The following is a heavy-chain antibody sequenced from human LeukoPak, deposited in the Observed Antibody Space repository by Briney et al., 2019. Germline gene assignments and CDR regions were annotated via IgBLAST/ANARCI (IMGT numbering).Heavy chain of an antibody. Sequence: QAGRSLRLFCEVSGFSFISYAMHWVRQAPGKGLEWVALIRHDEANEYYADSVQGRFTISRDTSKNTLYLQMKSLRAEDTAVYYCAKEYTPSSPLGELDSWGQGTLVTVSS. CDR3: AKEYTPSSPLGELDS. CDR1: GFSFISYA. J-gene: IGHJ4*02. V-gene: IGHV3-33*06. D-gene: IGHD6-6*01. CDR2: IRHDEANE.